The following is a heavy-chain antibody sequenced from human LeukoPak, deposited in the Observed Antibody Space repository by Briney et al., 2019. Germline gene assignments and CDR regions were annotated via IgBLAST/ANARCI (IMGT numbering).Heavy chain of an antibody. J-gene: IGHJ4*02. V-gene: IGHV4-38-2*02. D-gene: IGHD3-10*01. Sequence: PSETLSLTCTVSGYSISSGYYWGWIRQPPGKGLEWIGSIYHSGSTYYNPSLKSRITISLGTSKNQFSLKLSSVTAADTAEYYCATYPFRGATHYFDYWGQGILVTVSS. CDR3: ATYPFRGATHYFDY. CDR1: GYSISSGYY. CDR2: IYHSGST.